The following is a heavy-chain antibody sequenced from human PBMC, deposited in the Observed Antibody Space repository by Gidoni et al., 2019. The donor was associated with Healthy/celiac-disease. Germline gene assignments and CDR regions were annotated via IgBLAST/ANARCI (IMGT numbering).Heavy chain of an antibody. CDR2: IYSGGST. D-gene: IGHD3-22*01. J-gene: IGHJ3*02. Sequence: EVQLVESGGGLIQPGGSLRLSCAASGFTVSSNYMSWVRQAPGKGLEWVSVIYSGGSTYYADSVKGRFTISRDNSKNTLYLQMNSLRAEDTAVYYCARELPSYDSSGYRPGAFDIWGQGTMVTVSS. CDR3: ARELPSYDSSGYRPGAFDI. CDR1: GFTVSSNY. V-gene: IGHV3-53*01.